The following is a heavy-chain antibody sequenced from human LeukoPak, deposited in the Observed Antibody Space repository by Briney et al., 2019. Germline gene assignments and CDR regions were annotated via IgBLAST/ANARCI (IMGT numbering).Heavy chain of an antibody. CDR2: IYYSGST. V-gene: IGHV4-59*01. CDR3: ARGAYDFWSGYSYYYMDV. Sequence: SETLSLTCTVSGGSISSYYWSWIRQPPGKGLEWIGYIYYSGSTNYNPSLKSRVTISVDTSKNQFSLKLSSVTAADTAVYYCARGAYDFWSGYSYYYMDVWGKGTTDTVSS. J-gene: IGHJ6*03. D-gene: IGHD3-3*01. CDR1: GGSISSYY.